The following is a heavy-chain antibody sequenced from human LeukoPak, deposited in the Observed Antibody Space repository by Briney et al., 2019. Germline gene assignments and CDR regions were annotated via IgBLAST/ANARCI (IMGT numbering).Heavy chain of an antibody. V-gene: IGHV4-38-2*02. CDR1: GYSISSGYY. J-gene: IGHJ3*02. D-gene: IGHD3-22*01. CDR2: IYHSGST. CDR3: ARVKATMIVVVIRDAFDI. Sequence: SETLSLTCTVSGYSISSGYYWGWIRQPPGKLLEWIGSIYHSGSTYYNPSLKSRVTISVDTSKSQFSLKLSSVTAADTAVYYCARVKATMIVVVIRDAFDIWGQGTMVTVSS.